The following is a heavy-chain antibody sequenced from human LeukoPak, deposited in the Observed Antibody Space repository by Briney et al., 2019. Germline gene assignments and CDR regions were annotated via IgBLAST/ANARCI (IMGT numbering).Heavy chain of an antibody. J-gene: IGHJ4*02. CDR3: ARERQVSGSGSSGLDY. Sequence: PSETLSLTCTVSGGSISSGGYYWSWIRQPPGKGLEWIGYIYHSGSTYYNPSLKSRVTISVDRSKNQFSQKLSSVTAADTAVYYCARERQVSGSGSSGLDYWGQGTLVTVSS. CDR2: IYHSGST. CDR1: GGSISSGGYY. D-gene: IGHD3-10*01. V-gene: IGHV4-30-2*01.